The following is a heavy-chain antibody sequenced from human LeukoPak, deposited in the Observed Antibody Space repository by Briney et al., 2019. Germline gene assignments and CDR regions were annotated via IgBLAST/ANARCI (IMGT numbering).Heavy chain of an antibody. J-gene: IGHJ3*02. Sequence: PSETLSLTCTVSGGSISSYYWSWIRQPPGKGLEWIGYIYYSGSTNYNPSLKSRVTISVDTSKNQFSLKLSSVTAAGTAVYYCARVIEGFDIWGQGTMVTVSS. CDR3: ARVIEGFDI. D-gene: IGHD2/OR15-2a*01. CDR1: GGSISSYY. CDR2: IYYSGST. V-gene: IGHV4-59*01.